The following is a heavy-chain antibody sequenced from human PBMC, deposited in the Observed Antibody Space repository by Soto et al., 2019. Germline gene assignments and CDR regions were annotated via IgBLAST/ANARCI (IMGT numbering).Heavy chain of an antibody. V-gene: IGHV4-30-2*01. CDR2: IYHSGST. J-gene: IGHJ4*02. CDR1: GGCISSGGSS. CDR3: ARVPDY. Sequence: QLQRQESGSGLVMPSQTLSLTWAVSGGCISSGGSSWSWIRQPPGKGLEWIGYIYHSGSTYYNPSLKSRVTISVDRSKNQFSLKLSSVTAADTAVYYCARVPDYWGQGTLVTVSS.